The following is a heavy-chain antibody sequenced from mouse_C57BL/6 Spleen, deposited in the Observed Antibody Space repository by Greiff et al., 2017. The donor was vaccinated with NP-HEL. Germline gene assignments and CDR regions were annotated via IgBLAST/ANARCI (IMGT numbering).Heavy chain of an antibody. J-gene: IGHJ1*03. CDR3: ARYITTTVVANWYFDV. V-gene: IGHV7-3*01. D-gene: IGHD1-1*01. Sequence: EVQGVESGGGLVQPGGSLSLSCAASGFTFTDYYMSWVRQPPGKALEWLGFIRHKANGYTTEYSASVKGQFTISRDNSQSILYLQMNALRAEDSATYYGARYITTTVVANWYFDVWGTGTTVTVSS. CDR2: IRHKANGYTT. CDR1: GFTFTDYY.